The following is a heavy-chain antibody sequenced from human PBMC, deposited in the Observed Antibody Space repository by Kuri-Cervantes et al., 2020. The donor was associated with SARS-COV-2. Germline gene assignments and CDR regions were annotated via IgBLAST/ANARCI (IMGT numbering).Heavy chain of an antibody. Sequence: SCTVSGGSISSGGFYWSWIRQHPGKGLEWIAYIYYSGGTYYNPSLKSRVTISVDTSKNQFSLKLSSVTAADTAVYYCARQMMSSITIFGVVITRNWFDPWGQGTLVTVSS. V-gene: IGHV4-31*02. CDR3: ARQMMSSITIFGVVITRNWFDP. D-gene: IGHD3-3*01. CDR2: IYYSGGT. J-gene: IGHJ5*02. CDR1: GGSISSGGFY.